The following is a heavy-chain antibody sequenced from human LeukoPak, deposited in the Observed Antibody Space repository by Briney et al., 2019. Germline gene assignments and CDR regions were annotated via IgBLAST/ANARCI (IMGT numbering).Heavy chain of an antibody. J-gene: IGHJ4*02. CDR1: GGAFSSYA. CDR2: IIPIFGTA. Sequence: ASVKVSCKASGGAFSSYAISWVRQAPGQGLEWMGGIIPIFGTANYAQKFQGRVTITADESTSTAYMELSSLRSEDTAVYYCARDTAGVFDYWGQGTLVTVSS. D-gene: IGHD6-13*01. V-gene: IGHV1-69*01. CDR3: ARDTAGVFDY.